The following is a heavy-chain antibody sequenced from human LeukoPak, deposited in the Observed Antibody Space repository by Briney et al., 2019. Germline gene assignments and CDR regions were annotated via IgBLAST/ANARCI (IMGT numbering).Heavy chain of an antibody. Sequence: ASVKVSCKASGYTFTSYAMNWVRQAPGQGLEWMGWINTNTGNPTYAQGFTGRFVFSLDTSVSTAYLQISSLKAEDTAVYYCARDPLLVVFGCSYHNWFDPWGQGTLVTVSS. J-gene: IGHJ5*02. CDR1: GYTFTSYA. CDR3: ARDPLLVVFGCSYHNWFDP. V-gene: IGHV7-4-1*02. CDR2: INTNTGNP. D-gene: IGHD5-18*01.